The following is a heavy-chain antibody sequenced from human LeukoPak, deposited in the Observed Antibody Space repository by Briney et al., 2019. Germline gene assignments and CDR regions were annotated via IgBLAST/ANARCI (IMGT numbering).Heavy chain of an antibody. CDR2: IYYSGST. CDR3: ARDHSALGTPFYFDY. J-gene: IGHJ4*02. CDR1: GGSISSYY. D-gene: IGHD1-14*01. V-gene: IGHV4-59*01. Sequence: PSETLSLTCTVSGGSISSYYLSWIRQPPGKGLEWIGYIYYSGSTNYNPSLKSRVTISVDTSKNQFSLKLSSVTAADTAVYYCARDHSALGTPFYFDYWGQGTLVTVSS.